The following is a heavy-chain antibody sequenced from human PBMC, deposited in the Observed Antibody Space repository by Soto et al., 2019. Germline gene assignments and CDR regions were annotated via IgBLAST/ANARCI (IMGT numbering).Heavy chain of an antibody. CDR3: AKELAVDY. D-gene: IGHD3-3*02. CDR1: GFTVSSYG. Sequence: GGSLRLSCAASGFTVSSYGMHWVRQAPGKGLEWVAVISYDGSNKYYADSVRGRFTISRDNSKNTLYLQMNSLRAEDTAVYYCAKELAVDYWGQGTLVTVSS. CDR2: ISYDGSNK. V-gene: IGHV3-30*18. J-gene: IGHJ4*02.